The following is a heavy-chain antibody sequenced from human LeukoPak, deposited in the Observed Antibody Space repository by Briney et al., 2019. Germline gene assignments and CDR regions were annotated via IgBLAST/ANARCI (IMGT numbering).Heavy chain of an antibody. CDR3: AISYCGGDCAFDI. V-gene: IGHV1-69*13. J-gene: IGHJ3*02. Sequence: GASVKVSCKTSGGTFSSYVISWVRQAPGQGLEWMGGSIPIFGRSTYAQNFQGRVTITAGESTSTAYMELSSLRSEDTAVYYCAISYCGGDCAFDIWGQGTMVTVSS. CDR1: GGTFSSYV. CDR2: SIPIFGRS. D-gene: IGHD2-21*01.